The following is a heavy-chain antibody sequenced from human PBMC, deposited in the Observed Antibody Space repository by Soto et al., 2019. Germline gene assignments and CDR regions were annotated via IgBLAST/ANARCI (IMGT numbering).Heavy chain of an antibody. CDR2: IYYSGST. CDR3: ARDNGSEGPGRKFYYYYYMDV. CDR1: GGSISSYY. V-gene: IGHV4-59*01. Sequence: SETLSLTCTVSGGSISSYYWSWIRQPPGKGLEWIGYIYYSGSTNYNPSLKSRVTISVDTSKNQFSLKLSSVTAADTAVYYCARDNGSEGPGRKFYYYYYMDVWGKGTTVTVSS. J-gene: IGHJ6*03.